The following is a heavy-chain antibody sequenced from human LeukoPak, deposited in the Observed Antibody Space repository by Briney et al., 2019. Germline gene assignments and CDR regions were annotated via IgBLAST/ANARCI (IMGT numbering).Heavy chain of an antibody. CDR3: ARRQLWFGGMGFDI. D-gene: IGHD3-10*01. CDR2: IYYSGST. Sequence: SETLSLTCTVSGGSISGYYWSWIRQPPGKGLEWIGYIYYSGSTNYNPSLKSRVTISVDTSKNQFSLKLSSVTAADTAVYYCARRQLWFGGMGFDIWGQGTMVTVSS. J-gene: IGHJ3*02. CDR1: GGSISGYY. V-gene: IGHV4-59*08.